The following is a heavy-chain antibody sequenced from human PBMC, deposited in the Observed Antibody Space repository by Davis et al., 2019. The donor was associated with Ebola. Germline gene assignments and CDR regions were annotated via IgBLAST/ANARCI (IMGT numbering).Heavy chain of an antibody. CDR1: GFSFSNYW. V-gene: IGHV3-74*01. Sequence: HTGGSLRLSCAASGFSFSNYWMHWVRQAPGKGLVWVSRIDNDGSTTTYAGSVKGRFTVSRGNAKNTLYLQMNSLRAEDTAVYYCVREASGYDFDYWGQGTLVTVSS. CDR3: VREASGYDFDY. J-gene: IGHJ4*02. D-gene: IGHD5-12*01. CDR2: IDNDGSTT.